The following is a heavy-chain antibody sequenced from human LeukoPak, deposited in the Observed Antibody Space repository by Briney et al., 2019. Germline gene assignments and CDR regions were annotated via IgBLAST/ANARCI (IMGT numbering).Heavy chain of an antibody. CDR1: GFTVSSNY. D-gene: IGHD3-22*01. Sequence: GGSLRLSCAVSGFTVSSNYMRWVRQAPGKGLEWVSVIYSGGTTYYADSVKGRFTISRHNSKNMLYLQMNSLRADDTAIYYCVKDSYYYDNSGYYYVKDHWGQGTLVTVSS. CDR2: IYSGGTT. V-gene: IGHV3-53*01. J-gene: IGHJ4*02. CDR3: VKDSYYYDNSGYYYVKDH.